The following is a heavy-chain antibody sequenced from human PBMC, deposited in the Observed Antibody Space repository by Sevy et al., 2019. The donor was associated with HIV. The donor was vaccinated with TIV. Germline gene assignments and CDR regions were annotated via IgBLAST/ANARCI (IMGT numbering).Heavy chain of an antibody. D-gene: IGHD3-16*01. CDR3: TAGDLGWFDY. V-gene: IGHV3-73*01. CDR1: GFNFSGAA. CDR2: IRSKANKYAT. Sequence: GGSLRLSCAASGFNFSGAAMFWVRQASGKGLEWVGRIRSKANKYATVYGAPVKGRFIISRDDSKKTTYLQMSNLKTEDSAIYWCTAGDLGWFDYWGRGSLVTVSS. J-gene: IGHJ4*02.